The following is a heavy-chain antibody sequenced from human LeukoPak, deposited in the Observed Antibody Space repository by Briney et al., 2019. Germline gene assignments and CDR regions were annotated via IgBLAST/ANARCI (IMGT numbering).Heavy chain of an antibody. V-gene: IGHV4-34*01. CDR3: TRWCSTDTCRKFDP. J-gene: IGHJ5*02. D-gene: IGHD2-2*01. CDR1: GGSLGGYY. Sequence: KPSETLSLNCGVFGGSLGGYYWTWVRPSPGKGLEWVGEIDHSGSANYNPSLKSRVTIVIDTAMDQFSLKLISVTAADAAVYYCTRWCSTDTCRKFDPWGQGTLVTVSS. CDR2: IDHSGSA.